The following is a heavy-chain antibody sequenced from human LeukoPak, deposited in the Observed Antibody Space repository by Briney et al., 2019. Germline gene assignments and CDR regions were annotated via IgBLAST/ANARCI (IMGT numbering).Heavy chain of an antibody. CDR1: GGSFSGYY. J-gene: IGHJ4*02. V-gene: IGHV4-34*01. Sequence: SETLSLTRAVYGGSFSGYYWSWIRQPPGKGLEWIGEINHSGSTNYNPSLKSRVTISVDTSKNQFSLKLSSVTAADTAVYYCARAGRFTAAAGYWGQGTLVTVSS. CDR3: ARAGRFTAAAGY. D-gene: IGHD6-13*01. CDR2: INHSGST.